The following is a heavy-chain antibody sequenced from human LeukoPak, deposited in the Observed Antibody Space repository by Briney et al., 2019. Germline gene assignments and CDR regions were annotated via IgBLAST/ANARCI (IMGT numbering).Heavy chain of an antibody. CDR2: IYYSGST. Sequence: SETLSLTRTVSGGSISSSSYYWGWIRQPPGKGLEWIGSIYYSGSTYYNPSLKSRVTISVDTSKNQFSLKLSSVTAADTAVYYCARGGDVSSGWYQPNWFDPWGQGTLVTVSS. CDR3: ARGGDVSSGWYQPNWFDP. J-gene: IGHJ5*02. V-gene: IGHV4-39*01. D-gene: IGHD6-19*01. CDR1: GGSISSSSYY.